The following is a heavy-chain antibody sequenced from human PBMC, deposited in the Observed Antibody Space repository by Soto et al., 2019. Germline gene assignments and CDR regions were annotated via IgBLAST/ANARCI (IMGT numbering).Heavy chain of an antibody. CDR2: ISAYNGNT. Sequence: ASVKVSYKASGYTFTSYGISWVRQAPGQGLEWMGWISAYNGNTNYAQKLQGRVTMTTDTSTSTAYMELRSLRSDDTAVYYCARVATYIVVVPAAIDFDYWGQGTLVTVSS. CDR3: ARVATYIVVVPAAIDFDY. CDR1: GYTFTSYG. V-gene: IGHV1-18*01. D-gene: IGHD2-2*01. J-gene: IGHJ4*02.